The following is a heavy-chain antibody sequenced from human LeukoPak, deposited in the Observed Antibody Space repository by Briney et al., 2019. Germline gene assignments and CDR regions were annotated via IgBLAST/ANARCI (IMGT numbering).Heavy chain of an antibody. J-gene: IGHJ4*02. CDR1: GYSFTSYW. D-gene: IGHD6-19*01. CDR2: IYHGYSDT. V-gene: IGHV5-51*01. CDR3: ARLSVAGTSFFDY. Sequence: GESLKISCKGSGYSFTSYWIGLVRQMPGKGREWMGIIYHGYSDTKSRQSVQGQGTISADKSISTAYLQWSSMKASDTAMYYCARLSVAGTSFFDYWGQGTLVTVSS.